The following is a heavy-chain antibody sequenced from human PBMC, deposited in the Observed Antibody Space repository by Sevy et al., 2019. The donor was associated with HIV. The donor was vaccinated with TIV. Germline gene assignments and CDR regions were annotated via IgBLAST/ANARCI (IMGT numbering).Heavy chain of an antibody. J-gene: IGHJ4*02. Sequence: ASVKVSCKASGYTFTGYYMHWVRQAPGQGLEWMGWINPNSGGKNYAQKFQGRVTMTRDTSISTAYMELSRLRSDDTAVYYCARDGGNLIYYDSSGYSDWGQGTLVTVSS. CDR1: GYTFTGYY. D-gene: IGHD3-22*01. CDR2: INPNSGGK. V-gene: IGHV1-2*02. CDR3: ARDGGNLIYYDSSGYSD.